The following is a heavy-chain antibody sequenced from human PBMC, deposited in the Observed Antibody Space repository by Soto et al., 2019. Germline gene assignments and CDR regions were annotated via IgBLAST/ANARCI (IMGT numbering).Heavy chain of an antibody. D-gene: IGHD6-19*01. CDR1: GGSIGSSNW. CDR2: ISRSGTT. V-gene: IGHV4-4*02. Sequence: QVQLQESGPGLVKPSGTLSLTCAVTGGSIGSSNWWTWVRQPPGEGLEWVGEISRSGTTNYKPSLKSRVSISVDKSRNEFSLNLGSVTAADTAMYYCARDSASSGVFTWGQGTMVTVSS. CDR3: ARDSASSGVFT. J-gene: IGHJ3*01.